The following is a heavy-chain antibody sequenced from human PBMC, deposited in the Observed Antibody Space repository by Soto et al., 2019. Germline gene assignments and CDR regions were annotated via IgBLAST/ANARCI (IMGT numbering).Heavy chain of an antibody. V-gene: IGHV3-73*01. J-gene: IGHJ4*02. Sequence: PGGSLRLSCAASGFTFSGSAMHWVRQASGKGLEWVGRIKRKADSYATAYAASVNGRFTISRDDSKNTAYLQMNSLKTGDTAVYYCTRFSYDSSGYPTPDHWGQGA. CDR3: TRFSYDSSGYPTPDH. CDR1: GFTFSGSA. D-gene: IGHD5-12*01. CDR2: IKRKADSYAT.